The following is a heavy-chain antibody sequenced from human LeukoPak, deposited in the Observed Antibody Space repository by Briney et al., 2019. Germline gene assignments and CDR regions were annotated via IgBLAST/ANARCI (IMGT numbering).Heavy chain of an antibody. V-gene: IGHV4-39*01. CDR3: ARHCCSGPAKRVFDI. J-gene: IGHJ3*02. D-gene: IGHD2-15*01. Sequence: SETLSLTCTVSGGSIISSDYHWGWVRQPPGKGLEWIGTISYSGSTDYNPSLRSRVTISVDTSNNQFSLRLGSVTAADTAVYHCARHCCSGPAKRVFDIWGQGTMVTVSS. CDR2: ISYSGST. CDR1: GGSIISSDYH.